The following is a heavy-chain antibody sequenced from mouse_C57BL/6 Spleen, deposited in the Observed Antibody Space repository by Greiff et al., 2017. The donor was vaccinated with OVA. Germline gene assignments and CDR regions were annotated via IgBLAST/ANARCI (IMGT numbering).Heavy chain of an antibody. D-gene: IGHD4-1*01. CDR3: ALTGTLYFDY. CDR1: GYTFTDYN. Sequence: VQLKESGPELVKPGASVKMSCKASGYTFTDYNMHWVKQSHGKSLEWIGYINPNNGGTSYNQKFKGKATLTVNKSSSTAYMELRSLTSEDSAVYYCALTGTLYFDYWGQGATLTVSS. V-gene: IGHV1-22*01. J-gene: IGHJ2*01. CDR2: INPNNGGT.